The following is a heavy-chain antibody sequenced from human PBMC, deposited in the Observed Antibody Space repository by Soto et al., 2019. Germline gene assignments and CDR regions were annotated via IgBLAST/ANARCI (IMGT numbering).Heavy chain of an antibody. Sequence: GGSLRLSCAASGFTFSAYAMHWVRQAPGKGLEWVAAMSYNGGNKYYAHYAKGRLTISRDISKSTLFMQINSLRPEHTAVVYCARGGYMTTNNSSLDTWGQGTPATASS. CDR3: ARGGYMTTNNSSLDT. CDR1: GFTFSAYA. CDR2: MSYNGGNK. J-gene: IGHJ5*02. D-gene: IGHD2-8*01. V-gene: IGHV3-30-3*01.